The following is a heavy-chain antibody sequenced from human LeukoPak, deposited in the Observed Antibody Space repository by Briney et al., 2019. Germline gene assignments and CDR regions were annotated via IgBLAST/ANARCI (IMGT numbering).Heavy chain of an antibody. J-gene: IGHJ3*02. Sequence: GGSLRLSCAASGFTFSTFAMSWGRQAPGKGLEWVSYISSSGSTIYYADSVKGRFTISRDNAKNSLYLQMNSLRAEDTAVYYCASWFGSYYDSSGYLFAFDIWGQGTMVTVSS. V-gene: IGHV3-48*03. CDR2: ISSSGSTI. D-gene: IGHD3-22*01. CDR1: GFTFSTFA. CDR3: ASWFGSYYDSSGYLFAFDI.